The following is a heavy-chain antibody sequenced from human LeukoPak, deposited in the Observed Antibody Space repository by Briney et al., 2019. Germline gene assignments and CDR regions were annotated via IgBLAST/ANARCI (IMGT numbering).Heavy chain of an antibody. CDR2: IYHSGRT. V-gene: IGHV4-38-2*02. CDR1: GYSISSGYY. J-gene: IGHJ4*02. D-gene: IGHD1-26*01. Sequence: PSETLSLTCTVSGYSISSGYYWGRIRQPPGKGLEWIGSIYHSGRTFYNPSLKSRVTISVDTSKNQFSLKLSSVTAADTAVYYCARTPKWELLAFFDYWGQGTLVTVSS. CDR3: ARTPKWELLAFFDY.